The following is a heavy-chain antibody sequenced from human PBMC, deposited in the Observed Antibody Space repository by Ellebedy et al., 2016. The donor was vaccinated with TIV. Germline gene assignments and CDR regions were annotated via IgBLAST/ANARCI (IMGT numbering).Heavy chain of an antibody. CDR1: GFTFSDRY. D-gene: IGHD3-22*01. Sequence: GGSLRLXXAASGFTFSDRYMDWVRQAPGKGLEWVGRSRNKADNYITEYAASVKGRFIISRDDSKYSLHLQMNNLKTDDTAIYYCTSNYYFYWGQGTLVTVSS. J-gene: IGHJ4*02. V-gene: IGHV3-72*01. CDR3: TSNYYFY. CDR2: SRNKADNYIT.